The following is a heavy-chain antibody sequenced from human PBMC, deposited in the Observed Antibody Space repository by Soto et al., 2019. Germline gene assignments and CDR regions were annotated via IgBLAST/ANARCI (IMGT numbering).Heavy chain of an antibody. CDR1: GTTFSSYG. V-gene: IGHV3-30*03. CDR3: ALGYWSGGHWCNLDY. Sequence: QVQLLESGGGVVQPRRSLRLSCAASGTTFSSYGMHWVRQAPGKGLEWVAAISHDGNDKYYADSVKGRFTISRDHSKNTLYLLMNSLRPEDTSVCYCALGYWSGGHWCNLDYWGQGTLVTVSP. CDR2: ISHDGNDK. J-gene: IGHJ4*02. D-gene: IGHD2-15*01.